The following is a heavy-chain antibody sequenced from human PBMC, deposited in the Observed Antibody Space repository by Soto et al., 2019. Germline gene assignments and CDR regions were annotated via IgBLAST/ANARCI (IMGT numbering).Heavy chain of an antibody. CDR1: GFTFSSYA. CDR3: ARAYEGDYFDY. CDR2: ISYDGSNK. D-gene: IGHD3-16*01. V-gene: IGHV3-30-3*01. J-gene: IGHJ4*02. Sequence: QVQLVESGGGVVQPGRSLRLSCAASGFTFSSYAMHWVRQAPGKGLEWVAVISYDGSNKYYADSVKGRFTISRDNSKNTLYLQMNSVGAQDTAVYYCARAYEGDYFDYWRQGTLVTVSS.